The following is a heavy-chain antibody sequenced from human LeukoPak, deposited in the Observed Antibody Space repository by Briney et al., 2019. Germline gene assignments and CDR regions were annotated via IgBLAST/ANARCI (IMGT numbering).Heavy chain of an antibody. CDR3: ASSALLYGKYYFDY. CDR1: GYSISSGYY. D-gene: IGHD2-8*01. CDR2: IYHSGST. J-gene: IGHJ4*02. V-gene: IGHV4-38-2*02. Sequence: NPSETLSLTCTVSGYSISSGYYWGWIRQPPGKGLEWIGCIYHSGSTYYNPSLKSRVTISVDTSKNQFSLKLSSVTAADTAVYYCASSALLYGKYYFDYWGQGTLVTVSS.